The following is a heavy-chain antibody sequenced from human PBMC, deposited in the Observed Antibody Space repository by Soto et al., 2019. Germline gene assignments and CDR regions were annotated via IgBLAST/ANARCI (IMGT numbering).Heavy chain of an antibody. D-gene: IGHD3-3*01. Sequence: PGGSLRLSCAASGFTFSSYAMSWVRQAPGKGLEWVSAISGSGGSTYYADSVKGRFTISRDNSKNTLYLQMNSLRAEDTAVYYCAKDLMPEPYYDFWSGSSTGVFDIWGQGTMVTVSS. V-gene: IGHV3-23*01. CDR1: GFTFSSYA. CDR2: ISGSGGST. CDR3: AKDLMPEPYYDFWSGSSTGVFDI. J-gene: IGHJ3*02.